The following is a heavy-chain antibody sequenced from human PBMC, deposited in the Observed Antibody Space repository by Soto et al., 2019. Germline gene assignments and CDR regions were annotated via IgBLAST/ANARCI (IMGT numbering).Heavy chain of an antibody. CDR2: IYHSGST. V-gene: IGHV4-30-2*03. Sequence: SETLSLTCAVSCGSISSGGYSWSWIRQPPGKGLEWIGYIYHSGSTYYNPSLKSRVTISEDTSKNQFSLRLSSVTAADTAIYFCARHPGDYYFDYWGQGTQVTVSS. J-gene: IGHJ4*02. CDR1: CGSISSGGYS. D-gene: IGHD4-17*01. CDR3: ARHPGDYYFDY.